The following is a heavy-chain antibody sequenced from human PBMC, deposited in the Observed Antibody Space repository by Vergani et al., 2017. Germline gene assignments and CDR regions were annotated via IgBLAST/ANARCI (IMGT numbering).Heavy chain of an antibody. CDR1: GGSISSGDHC. D-gene: IGHD6-25*01. J-gene: IGHJ6*03. CDR2: IFYSGTN. Sequence: QVQLQESGPGVVKPSQTLSLTCAVSGGSISSGDHCWTWIRQRPGKGLEWIGYIFYSGTNYDNSSLRSRLTISVDTSQNQFSLKLRSVTAADTAVYYCARVDTQVPATSHFYYMDVWGKGTTVVVSS. CDR3: ARVDTQVPATSHFYYMDV. V-gene: IGHV4-31*11.